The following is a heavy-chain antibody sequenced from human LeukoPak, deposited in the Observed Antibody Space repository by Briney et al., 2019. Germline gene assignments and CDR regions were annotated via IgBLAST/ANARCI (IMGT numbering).Heavy chain of an antibody. CDR1: GFTFSSYG. Sequence: GGTLRLSCAASGFTFSSYGMSWVRQAPGKGLEWVSAISGSGGSTYYADSVKGRFTISRDNSKNTLYLQMNSLRAEDTAVYYCAKDFMVRGVIIRWTFDYWGQGTLVTVSS. J-gene: IGHJ4*02. D-gene: IGHD3-10*01. CDR2: ISGSGGST. CDR3: AKDFMVRGVIIRWTFDY. V-gene: IGHV3-23*01.